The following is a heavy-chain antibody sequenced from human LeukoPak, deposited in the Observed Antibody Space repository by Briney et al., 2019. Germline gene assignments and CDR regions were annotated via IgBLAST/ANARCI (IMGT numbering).Heavy chain of an antibody. V-gene: IGHV3-23*01. CDR3: AKDQNTVATAPFDY. CDR2: ISGSGGSI. CDR1: GFIFSSYA. Sequence: PGGSLRLSCATSGFIFSSYAMSWVRQAPGRGLEWVSSISGSGGSIYYADSVKGRFTISRDNSKNTLYLQMNSLRAEDTAVYSCAKDQNTVATAPFDYWGQGTLVTVSS. J-gene: IGHJ4*02. D-gene: IGHD4-17*01.